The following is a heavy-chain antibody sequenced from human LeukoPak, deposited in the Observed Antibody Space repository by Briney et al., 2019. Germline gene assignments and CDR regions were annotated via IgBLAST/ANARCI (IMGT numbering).Heavy chain of an antibody. CDR3: ARLPTVRLERRGKPYGMDV. Sequence: ASVKVSCKASGYTFTSYDINWVRQATGQGLEWMGWMNPNSGNTGYAQKFQGRVTMTRNTSISTAYMELSSLRSEDTAVYYCARLPTVRLERRGKPYGMDVWGQGTTVTVSS. D-gene: IGHD1-1*01. CDR2: MNPNSGNT. CDR1: GYTFTSYD. V-gene: IGHV1-8*01. J-gene: IGHJ6*02.